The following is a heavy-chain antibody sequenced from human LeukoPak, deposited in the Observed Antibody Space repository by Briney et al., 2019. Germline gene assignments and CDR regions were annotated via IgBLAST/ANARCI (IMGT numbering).Heavy chain of an antibody. V-gene: IGHV4-38-2*02. CDR1: GYSISSGYY. Sequence: KPSETLSLTCTVSGYSISSGYYWGWIRQPPGKGLEWIGSIYYSGNTYYNASLKSRVSISVDTSKNHFSLRLTSVTAADTAVYYCARQTGSGLFILPGGQGTLVTVSS. D-gene: IGHD3/OR15-3a*01. CDR3: ARQTGSGLFILP. CDR2: IYYSGNT. J-gene: IGHJ4*02.